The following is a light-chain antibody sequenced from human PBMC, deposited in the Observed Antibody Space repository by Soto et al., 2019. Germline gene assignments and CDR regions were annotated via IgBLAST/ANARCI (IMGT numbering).Light chain of an antibody. CDR2: DAS. Sequence: DVQMTRSPSTLAASVGDRVTITCRASENIKNWLAWYQQTPGKAPKVLISDASRLETGVPSRFSGSGYGPDFTLTITSLQTDDFGTYHCQQYDVHPKTFGQGTKVEVK. J-gene: IGKJ1*01. CDR1: ENIKNW. V-gene: IGKV1-5*01. CDR3: QQYDVHPKT.